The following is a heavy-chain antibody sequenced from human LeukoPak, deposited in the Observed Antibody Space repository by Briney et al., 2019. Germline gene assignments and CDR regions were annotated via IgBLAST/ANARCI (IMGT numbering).Heavy chain of an antibody. J-gene: IGHJ4*02. Sequence: PGGSLRLSCAASGFTFSRYTMNWVRQAPGKGLEWVSSISSSSNYIYYADSLKGRFTISRDNAKNSLYLQMNSLRAEDTAVYYCARVSWGGDFDYWGQGTLVTVSS. CDR3: ARVSWGGDFDY. D-gene: IGHD3-16*01. CDR2: ISSSSNYI. CDR1: GFTFSRYT. V-gene: IGHV3-21*01.